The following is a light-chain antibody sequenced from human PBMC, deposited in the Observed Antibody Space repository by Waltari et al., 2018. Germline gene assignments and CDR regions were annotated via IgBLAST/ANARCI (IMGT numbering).Light chain of an antibody. CDR2: WAS. Sequence: VMTQSPGPLDVPLGERAPISCKSSQGVLYRSENKDYLVWYQHKAGQPPKVLIYWASVRESGVPDLFSGSGSGTDFTLTINNLQPEDVAVYYCQQDYKIPYTFGQGTKVEIK. CDR3: QQDYKIPYT. CDR1: QGVLYRSENKDY. V-gene: IGKV4-1*01. J-gene: IGKJ2*01.